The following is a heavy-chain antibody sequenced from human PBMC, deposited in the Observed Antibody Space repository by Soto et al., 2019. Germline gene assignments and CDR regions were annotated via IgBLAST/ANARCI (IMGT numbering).Heavy chain of an antibody. V-gene: IGHV4-31*03. CDR2: IYYSGST. CDR1: GGSISSGGYY. CDR3: ARVGHCSSTSCGDFDY. J-gene: IGHJ4*02. Sequence: PSETLSLTCTVSGGSISSGGYYWSWIRQHPGKGLEWIGYIYYSGSTYYNPSLKSRVTISVDTSKNQFSLKLSSVTAADTAVYYCARVGHCSSTSCGDFDYWGQGTLVTVSS. D-gene: IGHD2-2*03.